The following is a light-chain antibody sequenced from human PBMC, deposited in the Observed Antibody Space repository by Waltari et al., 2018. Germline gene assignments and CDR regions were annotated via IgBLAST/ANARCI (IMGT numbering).Light chain of an antibody. V-gene: IGKV1-8*01. CDR3: QQYNSYPLT. J-gene: IGKJ4*01. CDR1: QAISSY. CDR2: GAS. Sequence: AIRITQSPSSLSASTGDRVPITCRASQAISSYLAWYQQKPGKAPKLLIYGASTLQSGVPSRFSGSGSGTDFTLIISCLQSEDFATYYCQQYNSYPLTFGGGTKVEIK.